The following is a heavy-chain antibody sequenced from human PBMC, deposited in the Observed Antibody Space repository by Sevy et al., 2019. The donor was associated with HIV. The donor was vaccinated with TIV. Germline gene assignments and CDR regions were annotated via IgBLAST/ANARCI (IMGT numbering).Heavy chain of an antibody. V-gene: IGHV3-49*03. CDR3: TTDLGVFYGSGSSGAFDF. Sequence: GGSLRLSCTGSGFTFGGYALSWFRQAPGKGLEWVGFIRSKDYGGTIEYAASVKGRFIISRDDSKSIDYLQMDSLKTEDTAVYYCTTDLGVFYGSGSSGAFDFWGQGKMVTVSS. D-gene: IGHD3-10*01. J-gene: IGHJ3*01. CDR1: GFTFGGYA. CDR2: IRSKDYGGTI.